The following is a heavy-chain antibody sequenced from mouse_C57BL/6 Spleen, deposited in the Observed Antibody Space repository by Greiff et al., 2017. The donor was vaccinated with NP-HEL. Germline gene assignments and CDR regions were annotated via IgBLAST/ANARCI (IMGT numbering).Heavy chain of an antibody. CDR3: ARRSYYCDY. Sequence: EVQLQQSGPELVKPGASVKISCKASGYTFTDYYMNWVKQSHGKSLEWIGDINPNNGGTSYNQKFKGKATLTVDKSSSTAYMELRSLTSEDSAVYYCARRSYYCDYWGQGTTLTVSS. CDR2: INPNNGGT. V-gene: IGHV1-26*01. D-gene: IGHD3-1*01. CDR1: GYTFTDYY. J-gene: IGHJ2*01.